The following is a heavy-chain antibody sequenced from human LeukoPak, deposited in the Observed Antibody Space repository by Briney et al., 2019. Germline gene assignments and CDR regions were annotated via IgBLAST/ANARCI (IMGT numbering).Heavy chain of an antibody. D-gene: IGHD3-22*01. J-gene: IGHJ4*02. V-gene: IGHV3-30-3*01. Sequence: GRSLRLSCAASGFTFSYYTMHWVRQAPGKGLEWVAVISYDGSDKYYADSVKGRFTISRDNSKNTLYLQMNSLRAEDTAVYYCARVLNYYDSSGYYFSYWGQGTLVTVSS. CDR3: ARVLNYYDSSGYYFSY. CDR2: ISYDGSDK. CDR1: GFTFSYYT.